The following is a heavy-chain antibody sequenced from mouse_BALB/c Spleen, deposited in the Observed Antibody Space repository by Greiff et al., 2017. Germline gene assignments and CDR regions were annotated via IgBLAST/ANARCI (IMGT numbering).Heavy chain of an antibody. CDR2: ISSGGSYT. CDR3: ARKDGDWYFDV. Sequence: EVKLVESGGGLVKPGGSLKLSCAASGFTFSSYAMSWVRQSPEKRLEWVAEISSGGSYTYYPDTVTGRFTISRDNAKNTLYLEMSSLRSEDTAMYYCARKDGDWYFDVWGAGTTVTVSS. V-gene: IGHV5-9-4*01. J-gene: IGHJ1*01. CDR1: GFTFSSYA.